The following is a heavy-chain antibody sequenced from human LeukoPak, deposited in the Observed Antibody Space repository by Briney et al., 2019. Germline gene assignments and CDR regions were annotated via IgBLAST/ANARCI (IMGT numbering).Heavy chain of an antibody. J-gene: IGHJ4*02. CDR3: AKRGMTTVPLYHFDY. V-gene: IGHV3-23*01. CDR1: GFTFSSYA. D-gene: IGHD4-17*01. Sequence: PGGSLRLSCAASGFTFSSYAMSWVRQAPGQGLEWVSVFGISGGSTYYADSVKGRFTISRDNSKNTLYLQMNSLRAEDTAVYYCAKRGMTTVPLYHFDYWGQGTLVTVSS. CDR2: FGISGGST.